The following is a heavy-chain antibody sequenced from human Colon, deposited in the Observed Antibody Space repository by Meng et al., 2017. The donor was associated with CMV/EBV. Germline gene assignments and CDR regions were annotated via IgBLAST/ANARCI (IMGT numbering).Heavy chain of an antibody. D-gene: IGHD1-26*01. V-gene: IGHV3-48*03. CDR1: GFIFSDYE. CDR3: ARESYRFDF. J-gene: IGHJ4*02. Sequence: GESLKISCAASGFIFSDYELNWVRQAPGKGLEWISYISRSGSIIYYADSVKGRFTISRDNAKKALYLQMNSLRAGDTAVYYCARESYRFDFWGQGTLVTVSS. CDR2: ISRSGSII.